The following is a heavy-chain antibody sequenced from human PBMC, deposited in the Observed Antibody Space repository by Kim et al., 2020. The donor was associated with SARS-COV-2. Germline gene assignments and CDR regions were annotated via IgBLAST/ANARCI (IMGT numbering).Heavy chain of an antibody. Sequence: GGSLRLSCAASGFTFSSDSMNWVRQAPGKGLEWVSYISSSSSTIYYADSVKGRFTISRDNAKNSLYLQINSLRDEDTAVYYCARDDGLNDSSGWGQGTLVTVSS. V-gene: IGHV3-48*02. D-gene: IGHD3-22*01. CDR3: ARDDGLNDSSG. J-gene: IGHJ4*02. CDR2: ISSSSSTI. CDR1: GFTFSSDS.